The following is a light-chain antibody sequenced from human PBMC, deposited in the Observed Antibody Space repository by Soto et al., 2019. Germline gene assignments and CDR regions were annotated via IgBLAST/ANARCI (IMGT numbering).Light chain of an antibody. CDR3: QHYNHWPMYT. CDR1: QSFITN. Sequence: ELVMTQSPATLSASPGERATLSCRASQSFITNVAWYQQKPGQAPRLLIYGASTRANGIPARFSGSGSGTEFTLTISSLQSEDFAVYYCQHYNHWPMYTFGQGTKVEIK. CDR2: GAS. V-gene: IGKV3-15*01. J-gene: IGKJ2*01.